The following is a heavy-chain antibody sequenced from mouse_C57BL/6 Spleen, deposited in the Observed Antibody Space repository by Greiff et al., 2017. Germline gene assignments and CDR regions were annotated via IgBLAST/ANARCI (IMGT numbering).Heavy chain of an antibody. CDR2: ISSGSSTI. D-gene: IGHD3-2*02. J-gene: IGHJ2*01. V-gene: IGHV5-17*01. CDR1: GFTFSDYG. CDR3: ARPRLRDGNVDY. Sequence: EVKVEESGGGLVKPGGSLKLSCAASGFTFSDYGMHWVRQAPEKGLEWVAYISSGSSTIYYADTVKGRFTISRDNAKNTLFLQMTSLRSEDTAMYYCARPRLRDGNVDYWGQGTTLTVSS.